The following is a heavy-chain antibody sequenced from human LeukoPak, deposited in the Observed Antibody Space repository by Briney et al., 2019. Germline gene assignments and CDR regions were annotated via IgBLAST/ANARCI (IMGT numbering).Heavy chain of an antibody. CDR3: AREYSSSRWTYNWFEP. V-gene: IGHV4-59*01. CDR2: IYYSGST. D-gene: IGHD6-13*01. Sequence: SETLSLTCTVSGGSISSYYWSWIRQPPGKGLEWVGYIYYSGSTNYNPSLKSRVTISVDTSKNQYSLKLSSVTAGDTAVYYCAREYSSSRWTYNWFEPWGQGTLVTVSS. CDR1: GGSISSYY. J-gene: IGHJ5*02.